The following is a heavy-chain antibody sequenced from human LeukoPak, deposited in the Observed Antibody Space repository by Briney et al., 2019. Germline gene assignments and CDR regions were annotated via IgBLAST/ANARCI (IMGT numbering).Heavy chain of an antibody. J-gene: IGHJ4*02. D-gene: IGHD6-19*01. CDR1: GFTFSSYA. V-gene: IGHV3-23*01. Sequence: GGSLRLSCAASGFTFSSYAMSLVRQAAGKGLEWVSAISGSGGSTYYADSVKGRFTISRDNSKNTLYLQMNSLRAEDTAVYYCAKDHMYSSGWYNYWGQGTLVTVSS. CDR3: AKDHMYSSGWYNY. CDR2: ISGSGGST.